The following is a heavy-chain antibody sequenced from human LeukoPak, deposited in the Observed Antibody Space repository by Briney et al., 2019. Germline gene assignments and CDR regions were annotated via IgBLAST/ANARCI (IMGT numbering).Heavy chain of an antibody. Sequence: GGSLRLSCAASGFTLSSYWMHWVRQAPGKGLVWVSRINSDGSSTSYADSVKGRFTNSRDNAKNTLYLQMNSLRAEDTAVYYCATRGTYFDYWGQGTLVTVSS. V-gene: IGHV3-74*01. CDR1: GFTLSSYW. CDR2: INSDGSST. J-gene: IGHJ4*02. D-gene: IGHD3-16*01. CDR3: ATRGTYFDY.